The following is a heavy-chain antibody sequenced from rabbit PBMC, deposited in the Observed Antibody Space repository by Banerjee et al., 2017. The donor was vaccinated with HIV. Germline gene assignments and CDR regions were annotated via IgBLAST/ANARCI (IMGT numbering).Heavy chain of an antibody. J-gene: IGHJ4*01. V-gene: IGHV1S40*01. CDR1: GFSFSSNYY. CDR2: IDAGSSGST. D-gene: IGHD4-1*01. CDR3: ARDGSGWGANFNL. Sequence: QSLEESGGDLVKPGASLTLTCTASGFSFSSNYYMCWIRQAPGKGLEWIACIDAGSSGSTYYATWAKGRFTISKTSSTTVTLQMTSLTAADTATYFCARDGSGWGANFNLWGPGTLVTVS.